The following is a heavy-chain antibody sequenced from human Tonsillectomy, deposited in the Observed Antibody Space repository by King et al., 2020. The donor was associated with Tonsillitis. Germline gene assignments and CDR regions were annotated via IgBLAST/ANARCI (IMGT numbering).Heavy chain of an antibody. CDR1: GFTFRYYC. CDR2: ISYDGTKK. D-gene: IGHD6-13*01. CDR3: VKGGRLSSSHIDY. Sequence: VQLVESGGGVVQPGRSLRLSCAASGFTFRYYCMHWGPPAPGKGLGWGTVISYDGTKKYYADSVRGRFTISRDNSKKTGYLQMNSLRGEETGVYYCVKGGRLSSSHIDYWGQGTLVTVSS. J-gene: IGHJ4*02. V-gene: IGHV3-30*18.